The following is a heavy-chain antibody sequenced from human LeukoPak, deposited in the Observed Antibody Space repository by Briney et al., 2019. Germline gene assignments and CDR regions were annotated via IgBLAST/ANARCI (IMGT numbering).Heavy chain of an antibody. V-gene: IGHV4-34*01. Sequence: TLETLSLTCAVYGGSFSGYYWSWIRQPPGKGLEWIGEINHSGSTNYNPSLKSRVTMSVDTSKNQFSLKLNSVTAADTAVYYCARGKKGPREYYGMDVWGQGTTVTVSS. J-gene: IGHJ6*02. CDR1: GGSFSGYY. CDR3: ARGKKGPREYYGMDV. CDR2: INHSGST.